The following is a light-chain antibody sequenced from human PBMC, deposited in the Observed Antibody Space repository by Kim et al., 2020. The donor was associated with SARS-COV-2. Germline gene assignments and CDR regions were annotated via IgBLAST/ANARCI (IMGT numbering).Light chain of an antibody. CDR2: DAS. J-gene: IGKJ1*01. CDR3: QQYNGFST. CDR1: QSISTW. V-gene: IGKV1-5*01. Sequence: SASVGDRFTITCRASQSISTWLAWYQQKPGKAPKFLIYDASSLQSGVPSRFSGSGSGTEFTLTISSLQPEDFATYYCQQYNGFSTFGQGTKVDIK.